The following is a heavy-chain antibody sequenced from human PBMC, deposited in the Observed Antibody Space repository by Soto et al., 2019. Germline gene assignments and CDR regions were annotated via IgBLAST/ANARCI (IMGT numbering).Heavy chain of an antibody. Sequence: GPGAKKPGASVKVSCKASGYTFSRYGISWVRQAPGQGLEWMGWISGYNGDTKYAQKVQGRVTMTIDTSTYTAYMELRSLTSDDTAIYYCAKNGQPPYYYYGMDVWCQGTTVTVSS. D-gene: IGHD2-8*01. V-gene: IGHV1-18*01. CDR3: AKNGQPPYYYYGMDV. CDR2: ISGYNGDT. CDR1: GYTFSRYG. J-gene: IGHJ6*02.